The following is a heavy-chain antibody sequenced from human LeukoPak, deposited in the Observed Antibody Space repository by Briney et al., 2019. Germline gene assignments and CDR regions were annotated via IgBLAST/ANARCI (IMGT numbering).Heavy chain of an antibody. D-gene: IGHD5-18*01. CDR3: ARDREGRYSYGNFFDY. V-gene: IGHV4-4*07. J-gene: IGHJ4*02. CDR2: IYTSGST. CDR1: GGSLSSYY. Sequence: SETLSLTCTVSGGSLSSYYWSWIRQPAGKGLEWIGRIYTSGSTNYNPSLKSRVTISVDTSKNQFSLKLSSVTAADTAVYYCARDREGRYSYGNFFDYWGQGTLVTVSS.